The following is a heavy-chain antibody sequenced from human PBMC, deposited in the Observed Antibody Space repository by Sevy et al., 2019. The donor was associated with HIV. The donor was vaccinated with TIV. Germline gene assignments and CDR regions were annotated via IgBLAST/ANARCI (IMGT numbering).Heavy chain of an antibody. D-gene: IGHD6-19*01. Sequence: ASVKVSCKVSGYTLTELSMHWVRQAPGKGLEWMGGFDPEDGETNYAQKFQGRVTMTEDTSTDTAYMELSSLRSEDTAVYYCATGGSIAVAGTGIYYFDYWGQGTLVTVSS. CDR3: ATGGSIAVAGTGIYYFDY. V-gene: IGHV1-24*01. J-gene: IGHJ4*02. CDR1: GYTLTELS. CDR2: FDPEDGET.